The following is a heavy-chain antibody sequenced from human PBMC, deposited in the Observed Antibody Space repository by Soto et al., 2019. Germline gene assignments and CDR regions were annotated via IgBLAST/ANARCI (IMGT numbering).Heavy chain of an antibody. J-gene: IGHJ3*02. CDR1: GFTFSRSW. V-gene: IGHV3-7*01. CDR2: IKPDGSGK. CDR3: ARDSGYDAFDS. D-gene: IGHD5-12*01. Sequence: PGGSLRLSCAASGFTFSRSWMAWVRQAPGKGLEWVANIKPDGSGKYYVDSVKGRFTISRDNAKNSLYLQMNSLRAEDTAVYYCARDSGYDAFDSWGKGTLVTVSS.